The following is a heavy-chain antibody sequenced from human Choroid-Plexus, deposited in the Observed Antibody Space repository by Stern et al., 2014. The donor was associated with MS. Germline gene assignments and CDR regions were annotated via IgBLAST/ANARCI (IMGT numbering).Heavy chain of an antibody. CDR3: AKDRQYLTFFFDF. CDR2: ISSDGSK. J-gene: IGHJ4*02. V-gene: IGHV3-30*18. Sequence: VQLVESGGGVVQPGRPLRLSCAAPVGMHWVRQAPGKGLEWVALISSDGSKDYADSVKGRFAISRDNSKNTLYLQMNSLRAEDTAVYYCAKDRQYLTFFFDFWGQGSLVTVSS. D-gene: IGHD2/OR15-2a*01. CDR1: VG.